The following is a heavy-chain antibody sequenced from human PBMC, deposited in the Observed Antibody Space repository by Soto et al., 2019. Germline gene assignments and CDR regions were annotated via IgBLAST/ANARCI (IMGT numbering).Heavy chain of an antibody. CDR1: GGSISSYY. V-gene: IGHV4-59*01. CDR2: IYYSGST. J-gene: IGHJ4*02. D-gene: IGHD3-22*01. Sequence: SETLSLTCTVSGGSISSYYWIWIRQPPGKGLEWIGYIYYSGSTNYNPSLKSRVTISVDTSKNQFSLKLSSVTAADTAVYYCAGVIMDDSIRYFHYWGQGTLVTVSS. CDR3: AGVIMDDSIRYFHY.